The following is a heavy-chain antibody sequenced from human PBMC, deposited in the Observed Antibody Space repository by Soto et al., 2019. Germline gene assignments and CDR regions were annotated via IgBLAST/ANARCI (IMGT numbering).Heavy chain of an antibody. CDR3: AQSLGILVVTTARNWFDP. Sequence: QVQLVQSGAEVKKPGSSVKVSCKASGGTFSSYAISWVRQAPGQGLEWMGGIIPIFGTANYEQKFQGRVTLTADESTSSAYMEVSSLRSEDTAVYYCAQSLGILVVTTARNWFDPWGQGTLVTVSS. V-gene: IGHV1-69*01. CDR1: GGTFSSYA. D-gene: IGHD3-22*01. J-gene: IGHJ5*02. CDR2: IIPIFGTA.